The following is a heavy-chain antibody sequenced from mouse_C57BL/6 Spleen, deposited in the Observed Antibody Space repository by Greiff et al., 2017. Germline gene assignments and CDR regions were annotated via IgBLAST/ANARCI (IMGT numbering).Heavy chain of an antibody. D-gene: IGHD5-1*01. J-gene: IGHJ4*01. V-gene: IGHV1-62-2*01. CDR3: ARHEDWGPYLYYDLDD. CDR1: GYTFTEYT. CDR2: FYSGGGSI. Sequence: QVQLQQSGPELVKPGASVKLSCKASGYTFTEYTIHWVKKRSGQGLEWIGWFYSGGGSIKYNAKFKDKATCTADKSPSTVNMQFSRLSTEDSAVDIGARHEDWGPYLYYDLDDWGKGTSVTVSS.